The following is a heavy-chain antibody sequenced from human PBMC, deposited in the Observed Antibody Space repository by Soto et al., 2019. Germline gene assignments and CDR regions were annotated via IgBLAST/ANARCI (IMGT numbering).Heavy chain of an antibody. CDR2: IYYSGST. J-gene: IGHJ5*02. CDR1: GGSISSYY. D-gene: IGHD5-12*01. V-gene: IGHV4-59*01. CDR3: ERGVYSGYDTRWFDP. Sequence: PSETLSLTCTVSGGSISSYYWSWIRQPPGKGLEWIGYIYYSGSTNYNPSLKSRVTISVDTSKNQFSLKLSSVTAADTAVYYCERGVYSGYDTRWFDPWGQGTLVTVSS.